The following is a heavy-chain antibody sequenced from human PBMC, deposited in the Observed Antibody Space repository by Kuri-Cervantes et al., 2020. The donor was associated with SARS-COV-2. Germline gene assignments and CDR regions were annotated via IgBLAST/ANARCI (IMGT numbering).Heavy chain of an antibody. CDR3: ARDPRYYDILTGPYYFDY. CDR2: ISSSSSYT. J-gene: IGHJ4*02. CDR1: GFPFSNYA. Sequence: GESLKISCAASGFPFSNYAMTLVRQAPGKGLEWVSYISSSSSYTNYADSVKGRFTISRDNAKNSLYLQMNSLGAEDTAVYYCARDPRYYDILTGPYYFDYWGQGTLVTVSS. D-gene: IGHD3-9*01. V-gene: IGHV3-11*06.